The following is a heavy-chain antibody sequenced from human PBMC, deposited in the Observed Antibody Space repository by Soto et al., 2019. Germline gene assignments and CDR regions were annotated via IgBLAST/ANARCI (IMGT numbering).Heavy chain of an antibody. J-gene: IGHJ6*02. CDR2: ISPYDDNT. D-gene: IGHD3-22*01. Sequence: QVQLVQSGTEVRKPGASVKVSCKASGYTFNSYGISGVRQAPGQGLEWMGWISPYDDNTNYAQNLQGRVTMTTDTSTRTAYMELRSLRSDDTAVYYCARGGYYDSSGSRNYHYYGMDAWGQGTTVTVS. CDR1: GYTFNSYG. CDR3: ARGGYYDSSGSRNYHYYGMDA. V-gene: IGHV1-18*01.